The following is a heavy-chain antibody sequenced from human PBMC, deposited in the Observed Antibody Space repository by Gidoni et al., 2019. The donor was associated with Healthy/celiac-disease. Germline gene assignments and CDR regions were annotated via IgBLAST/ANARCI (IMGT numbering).Heavy chain of an antibody. CDR3: ARLSATVVVFYFDY. V-gene: IGHV4-39*01. D-gene: IGHD3-22*01. Sequence: QLQLQESGPGLVKPSETLSLTCTVSGGSISSSRYYWGWIRQPPGKGLEWIGSIYYSGSTYYNPSLKSRVTISVDTSKNQFSLKLSSVTAADTAVYYCARLSATVVVFYFDYWGQGTLVTVSS. J-gene: IGHJ4*02. CDR2: IYYSGST. CDR1: GGSISSSRYY.